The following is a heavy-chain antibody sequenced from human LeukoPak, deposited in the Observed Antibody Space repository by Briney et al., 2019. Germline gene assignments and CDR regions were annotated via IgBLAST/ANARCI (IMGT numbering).Heavy chain of an antibody. CDR1: GYTFTSYA. CDR3: ASSFLRRPAYYFDY. D-gene: IGHD1-14*01. J-gene: IGHJ4*02. CDR2: INAGNGNT. V-gene: IGHV1-3*01. Sequence: ASVNVSCKASGYTFTSYAMHWVRQAPGQRLEWMGWINAGNGNTKYSQKFQGRVTITRDTSASTAYMDLSSLRSEDTAVYYCASSFLRRPAYYFDYWGQGTLVTVSS.